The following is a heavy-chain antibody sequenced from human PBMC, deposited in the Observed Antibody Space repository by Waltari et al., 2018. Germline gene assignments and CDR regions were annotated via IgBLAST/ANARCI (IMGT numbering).Heavy chain of an antibody. V-gene: IGHV3-23*01. D-gene: IGHD1-1*01. CDR2: ISGSGDSI. J-gene: IGHJ4*02. CDR3: ARLNDDHDFQALDF. Sequence: ELQLLESGGGFVQPGGSLRLFCAASGFSFGYYALTWVRQAPGKGLEWVSGISGSGDSIYYADSVKGRFTISRDNSKNTLTLQVNSLRGEDTAVYYCARLNDDHDFQALDFWGQGTLVTVSS. CDR1: GFSFGYYA.